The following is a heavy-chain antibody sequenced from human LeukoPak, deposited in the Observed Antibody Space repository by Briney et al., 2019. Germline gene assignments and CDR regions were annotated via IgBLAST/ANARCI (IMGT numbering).Heavy chain of an antibody. D-gene: IGHD3-9*01. V-gene: IGHV3-23*01. CDR1: GFTFSSYS. J-gene: IGHJ4*02. Sequence: GGSLRLSCTASGFTFSSYSMSWVRQGPGTGLEWVSAISGSGDTTFYADSVKGRVTFSRDDAKNTLYLHMHSLRDDDTAVYYCARDQRYAFDYWGQGILVTVSS. CDR3: ARDQRYAFDY. CDR2: ISGSGDTT.